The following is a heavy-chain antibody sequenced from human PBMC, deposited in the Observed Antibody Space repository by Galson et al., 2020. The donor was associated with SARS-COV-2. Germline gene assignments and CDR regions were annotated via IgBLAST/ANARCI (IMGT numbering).Heavy chain of an antibody. V-gene: IGHV1-69*13. Sequence: SVKVSCKASGGTFSSSDVNWVRQAPGQGLESLGGFIHVFHTATYAQKFLGRVKITADEPTTTAYMELTSLRSDDTAVYFCVRGEVQTVDYWGQGTLVTVSS. D-gene: IGHD1-1*01. CDR3: VRGEVQTVDY. CDR2: FIHVFHTA. J-gene: IGHJ4*02. CDR1: GGTFSSSD.